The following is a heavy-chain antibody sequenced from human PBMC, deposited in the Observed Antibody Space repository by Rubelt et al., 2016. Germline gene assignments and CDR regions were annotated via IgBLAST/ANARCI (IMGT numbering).Heavy chain of an antibody. CDR1: GGSMSSSGYY. CDR2: RSYSGST. V-gene: IGHV4-39*01. D-gene: IGHD5-12*01. Sequence: QLQLQESGPGLVKPSETLSLTCTVSGGSMSSSGYYWAWIRQSPGKGLDWIGSRSYSGSTYSNPSLKSRATLPSETSKNHFSLRRSCVTAADPAVYFCAGQVTTILAGWFDPWGQGTLVTVSS. CDR3: AGQVTTILAGWFDP. J-gene: IGHJ5*02.